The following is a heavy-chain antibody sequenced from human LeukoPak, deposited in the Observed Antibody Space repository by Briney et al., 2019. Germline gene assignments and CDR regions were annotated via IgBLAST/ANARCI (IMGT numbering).Heavy chain of an antibody. CDR3: ARGRGYYGSGDYYKDFYYYYMDV. J-gene: IGHJ6*03. CDR1: GASINTGRNY. D-gene: IGHD3-10*01. V-gene: IGHV4-61*09. CDR2: IYSRGTT. Sequence: SETLSLTCTVSGASINTGRNYWSWIRRPAGKGLEWIGHIYSRGTTNYNPSLKSRVSISVDTSKNQFSLTLTSVTAADTAVYYCARGRGYYGSGDYYKDFYYYYMDVWGKGTTVTISS.